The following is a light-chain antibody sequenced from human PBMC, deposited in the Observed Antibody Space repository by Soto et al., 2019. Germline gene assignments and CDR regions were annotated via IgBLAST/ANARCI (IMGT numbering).Light chain of an antibody. CDR1: SSITGSNT. J-gene: IGLJ1*01. CDR3: AAWDDSLNALV. CDR2: SNN. Sequence: PVLTKQPSSPGTPGQRNNISCSGSSSITGSNTVSWYQQVPGTAPKLLHYSNNQRPSGVPDRFSGSKSGTSASLATSGLQSEDEAYYYCAAWDDSLNALVFGTGSKVTVL. V-gene: IGLV1-44*01.